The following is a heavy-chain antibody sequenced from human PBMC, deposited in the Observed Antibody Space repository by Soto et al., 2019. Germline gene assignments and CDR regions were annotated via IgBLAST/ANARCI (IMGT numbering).Heavy chain of an antibody. CDR2: INAGNGNT. CDR3: ARRGQPYYDFWSGYLVPYYYYYGMDV. J-gene: IGHJ6*02. Sequence: ASVKVSCKASGYTFTSYAMHWVRQAPGQRLEWMGRINAGNGNTKYSQKFQGRVTITRDTSASTAYMELSSLISEDTAVYYCARRGQPYYDFWSGYLVPYYYYYGMDVWGQGTTVTVSS. CDR1: GYTFTSYA. V-gene: IGHV1-3*01. D-gene: IGHD3-3*01.